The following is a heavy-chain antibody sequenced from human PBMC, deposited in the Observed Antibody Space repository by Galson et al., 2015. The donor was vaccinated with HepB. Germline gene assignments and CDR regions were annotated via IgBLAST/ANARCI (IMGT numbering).Heavy chain of an antibody. CDR2: LYSADNT. V-gene: IGHV3-66*02. CDR3: ARGLWSAYCFDY. CDR1: GFTVSRYY. J-gene: IGHJ4*02. D-gene: IGHD3-3*01. Sequence: SLRLSCAASGFTVSRYYMSWVRQAPGKGLEWVSGLYSADNTYYAASVKGRFTISRDNSKDTLQPQMHSLRAEDTAVYYCARGLWSAYCFDYWGQGTLVTVSS.